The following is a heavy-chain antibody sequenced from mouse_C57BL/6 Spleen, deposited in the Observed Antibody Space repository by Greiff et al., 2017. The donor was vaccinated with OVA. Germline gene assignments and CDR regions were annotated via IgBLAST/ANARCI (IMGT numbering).Heavy chain of an antibody. Sequence: QVQLQRPGAELVKPGASVKVSCKASGYTFTSYWIHWVKQRPGQGLEWIGRIHPSDSDTNYNQKFKGKATLTVDKSSSTAYMQLSSLTSEDSAVYYCAIDPFITTVVAGPYWGQGTLVTVSA. CDR1: GYTFTSYW. CDR2: IHPSDSDT. CDR3: AIDPFITTVVAGPY. D-gene: IGHD1-1*01. J-gene: IGHJ3*01. V-gene: IGHV1-74*01.